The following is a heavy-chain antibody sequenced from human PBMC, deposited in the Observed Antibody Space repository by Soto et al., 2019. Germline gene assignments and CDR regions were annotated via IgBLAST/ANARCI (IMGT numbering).Heavy chain of an antibody. CDR3: APWFGAFDY. D-gene: IGHD3-10*01. Sequence: GGSLRLSCAASGFTFSSYAMNWVRQAPGKGLEWVAVISYDGSNKYYADSVKGRFTISRDNSKNTLYLQMNSLRAEDTAEYYCAPWFGAFDYWGQGTLVTVSS. CDR1: GFTFSSYA. V-gene: IGHV3-30*01. CDR2: ISYDGSNK. J-gene: IGHJ4*02.